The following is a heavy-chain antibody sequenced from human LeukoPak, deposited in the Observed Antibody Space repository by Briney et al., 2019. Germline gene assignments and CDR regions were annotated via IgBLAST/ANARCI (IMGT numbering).Heavy chain of an antibody. J-gene: IGHJ3*02. CDR3: LTIVESVASDI. CDR1: GFTFSTYW. Sequence: GGSLRLSCAASGFTFSTYWMSWVRQAPGKGLEWVANIKQDGGEKYYVDSVKGRFTISRDNAKNSLYLQMNSLRAEDTAVYYCLTIVESVASDIWGQGTMVTVSS. CDR2: IKQDGGEK. V-gene: IGHV3-7*01. D-gene: IGHD1-26*01.